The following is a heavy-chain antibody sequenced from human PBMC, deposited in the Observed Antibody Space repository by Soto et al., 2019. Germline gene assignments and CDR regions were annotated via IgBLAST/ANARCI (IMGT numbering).Heavy chain of an antibody. V-gene: IGHV3-33*01. Sequence: GGSLILCCATSRFTFGSYVLHWVRQAPGKGLDCVAVIWYDGSNKYYADSVKGRFTISRDNSKNTLYLQMNSLRAEDTAVYYCARESGALTVTRYNWFDP. D-gene: IGHD4-4*01. CDR3: ARESGALTVTRYNWFDP. CDR1: RFTFGSYV. CDR2: IWYDGSNK. J-gene: IGHJ5*02.